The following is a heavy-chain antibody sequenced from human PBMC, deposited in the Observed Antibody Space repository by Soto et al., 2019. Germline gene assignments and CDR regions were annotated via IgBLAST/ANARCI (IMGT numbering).Heavy chain of an antibody. D-gene: IGHD3-3*01. J-gene: IGHJ6*02. CDR2: INHSGST. V-gene: IGHV4-34*01. CDR3: ERKSYDFGNTGYYYGREV. Sequence: ETLSLTCAVYGGSFSGYYWSWIRQPPGKGLKWIGEINHSGSTNYNPSLKSRVTISVDTSKNQFSLKLSSVTAADTDVYYSERKSYDFGNTGYYYGREVWGQGNTLTVS. CDR1: GGSFSGYY.